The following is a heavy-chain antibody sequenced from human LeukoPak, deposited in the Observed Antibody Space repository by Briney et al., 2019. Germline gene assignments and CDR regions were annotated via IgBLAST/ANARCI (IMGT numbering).Heavy chain of an antibody. J-gene: IGHJ4*02. Sequence: SQTLSLTCTVSGASISSGSYFWSWIRQPAGKGLEWIGRIYTSGITKYNPSLKSRVTISVDASKNQFSLKMSSVTAADTAVYYCARGDDILNGYYYFDYWGQGTLVTVSS. V-gene: IGHV4-61*02. CDR2: IYTSGIT. D-gene: IGHD3-9*01. CDR3: ARGDDILNGYYYFDY. CDR1: GASISSGSYF.